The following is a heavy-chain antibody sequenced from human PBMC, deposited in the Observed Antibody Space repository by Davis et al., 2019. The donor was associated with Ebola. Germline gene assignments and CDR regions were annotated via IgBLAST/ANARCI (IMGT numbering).Heavy chain of an antibody. CDR3: ASGWLRTTYGMDV. J-gene: IGHJ6*02. D-gene: IGHD5-12*01. CDR2: ISSDGTT. V-gene: IGHV3-53*01. Sequence: GESLKISCAASGLTVSSNYMSWVRQAPGKGLEWVSVISSDGTTYFADSVKGRFTISRDNSKNTLYLQMNSLRAEDTAVYYCASGWLRTTYGMDVWGQGTTVTVSS. CDR1: GLTVSSNY.